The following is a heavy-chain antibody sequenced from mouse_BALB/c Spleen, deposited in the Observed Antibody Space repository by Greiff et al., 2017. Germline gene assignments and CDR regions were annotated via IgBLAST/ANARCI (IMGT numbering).Heavy chain of an antibody. CDR1: GFAFSSYD. Sequence: EVKLVESGGGLVKPGGSLKLSCAASGFAFSSYDMSWVRQTPEKRLEWVAYISSGGGSTYYPDTVKGRFTISRDNAKNTLYLQMSSLKSEDTAMYYCARDGYYGYFDVWGAGTTVTVSS. V-gene: IGHV5-12-1*01. D-gene: IGHD2-3*01. CDR2: ISSGGGST. J-gene: IGHJ1*01. CDR3: ARDGYYGYFDV.